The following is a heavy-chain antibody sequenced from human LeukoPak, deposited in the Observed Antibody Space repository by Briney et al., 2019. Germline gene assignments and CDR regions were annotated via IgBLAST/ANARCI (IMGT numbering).Heavy chain of an antibody. Sequence: SVKVSRKASGGTFSSYAISWVGQAPGQGREGMGRIIPIFGTANYAQKFQGRVTITTHQSTSTAYMELSSLRSEDTAVYYCARDHFGYYDSSGWEGDDAFDIWGQGTMVTVSS. D-gene: IGHD3-22*01. CDR3: ARDHFGYYDSSGWEGDDAFDI. CDR1: GGTFSSYA. CDR2: IIPIFGTA. J-gene: IGHJ3*02. V-gene: IGHV1-69*05.